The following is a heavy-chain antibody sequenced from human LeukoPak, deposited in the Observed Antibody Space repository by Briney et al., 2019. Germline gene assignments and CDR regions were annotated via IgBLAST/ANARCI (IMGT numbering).Heavy chain of an antibody. J-gene: IGHJ4*02. CDR3: ARHGRIYSSSWIDY. CDR1: GYSFTSFW. CDR2: NYPGDSDT. V-gene: IGHV5-51*01. Sequence: GESPKISCKGSGYSFTSFWIGRGRQMAGKGLEWMGINYPGDSDTRYSPSFQGQVTISADKSISTAYLQWSSLKASDTAMYYCARHGRIYSSSWIDYWGQGTLVTVSS. D-gene: IGHD6-13*01.